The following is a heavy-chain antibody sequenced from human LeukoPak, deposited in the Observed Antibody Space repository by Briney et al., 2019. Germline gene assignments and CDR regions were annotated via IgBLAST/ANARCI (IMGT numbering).Heavy chain of an antibody. CDR3: ARDLHFAFDI. D-gene: IGHD3-3*02. V-gene: IGHV3-48*02. J-gene: IGHJ3*02. CDR1: GFTFSSYS. Sequence: PGGSLRLSCAASGFTFSSYSMNWVRQAPGKGLEWVSYITRTSDTIYADSVRGRFTISRDNAKNSLYLQMNSLRDEDTAVYYCARDLHFAFDIWGQGTMVTVSS. CDR2: ITRTSDTI.